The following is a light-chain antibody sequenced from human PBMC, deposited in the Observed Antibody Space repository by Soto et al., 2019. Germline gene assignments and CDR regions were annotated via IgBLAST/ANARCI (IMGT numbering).Light chain of an antibody. J-gene: IGLJ1*01. CDR3: SSYTSSSTYV. Sequence: QSVLTQPPSVSGSPGQSVTISCTGTSSDVGSYNRFSWYQQPPGTAPKVMIYNVSNRPSGVPDRFSGSKSGNTASLTISGLQAEDEADYYCSSYTSSSTYVFGTGTKLTVL. CDR2: NVS. V-gene: IGLV2-18*02. CDR1: SSDVGSYNR.